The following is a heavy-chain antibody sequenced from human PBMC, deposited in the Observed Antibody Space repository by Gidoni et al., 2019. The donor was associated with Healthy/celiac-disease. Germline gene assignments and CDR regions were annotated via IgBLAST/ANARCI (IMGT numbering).Heavy chain of an antibody. CDR1: GFSLSTSGVG. CDR2: IDGNDDK. J-gene: IGHJ5*02. Sequence: QITLKESGPTLVTPTQPLPLTSTFSGFSLSTSGVGVGWIRQPPGKALEWLARIDGNDDKRYSQSLKSRLTITKDTSKNQVVLTMTNMDPVDTATYYCAHFRTVGRFDPWGQGTLVTVSS. V-gene: IGHV2-5*01. D-gene: IGHD2-2*01. CDR3: AHFRTVGRFDP.